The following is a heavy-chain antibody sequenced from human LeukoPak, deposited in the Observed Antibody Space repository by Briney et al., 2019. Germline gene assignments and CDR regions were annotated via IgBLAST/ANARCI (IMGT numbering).Heavy chain of an antibody. Sequence: PGRSLRLSCAASGFTFSSYAMHWVRQAPGKGLEWVAVISYDGSNKYYADSVKGRFTISRDNSKNTLYLQMNSLRAEDTAVYYCARAESGYDLLIDYWGQGTLVTVSS. CDR1: GFTFSSYA. D-gene: IGHD5-12*01. V-gene: IGHV3-30-3*01. CDR3: ARAESGYDLLIDY. J-gene: IGHJ4*02. CDR2: ISYDGSNK.